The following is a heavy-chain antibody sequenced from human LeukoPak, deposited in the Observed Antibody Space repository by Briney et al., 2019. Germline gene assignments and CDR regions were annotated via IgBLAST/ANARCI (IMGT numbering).Heavy chain of an antibody. V-gene: IGHV3-48*01. D-gene: IGHD2-21*02. J-gene: IGHJ3*02. CDR3: RTADRVACLI. Sequence: PGGSLRLSCAVSGFTFSWYGMNWVRQAPGKGLEWLSYITRSSSTIYYADSVKGRFTISRDNAKNSLYLQMNSLRVDDTAVYYCRTADRVACLIWRQGTMVIVSS. CDR1: GFTFSWYG. CDR2: ITRSSSTI.